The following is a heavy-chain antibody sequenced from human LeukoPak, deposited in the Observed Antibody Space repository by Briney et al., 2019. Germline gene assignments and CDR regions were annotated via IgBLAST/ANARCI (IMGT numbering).Heavy chain of an antibody. CDR3: ARDGACSSASCQNFDY. Sequence: AASVKVSCKASGYTFTYYYMHWVREAPGHGLGRMGWINANSGGTIYAQKFQGRVTMTRDTSISTAYLELSRLTSDDTAVYYCARDGACSSASCQNFDYWGQGTLVTVSS. CDR1: GYTFTYYY. CDR2: INANSGGT. J-gene: IGHJ4*02. D-gene: IGHD2-2*01. V-gene: IGHV1-2*02.